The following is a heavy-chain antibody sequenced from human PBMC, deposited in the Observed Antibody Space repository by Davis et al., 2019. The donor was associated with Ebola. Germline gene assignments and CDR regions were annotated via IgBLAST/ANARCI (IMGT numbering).Heavy chain of an antibody. D-gene: IGHD3-22*01. CDR1: AVSSSDYY. CDR2: ISGCGGII. CDR3: ARQSAYYCDRSGKDPLDI. V-gene: IGHV3-11*01. Sequence: SLSLSCAVYAVSSSDYYMSRLRQVPAQGLEWVSSISGCGGIIDYADSVIRRFTISRDNGNNSAFLQMNRLRVEDTAVYFCARQSAYYCDRSGKDPLDIWGRGTVVTVS. J-gene: IGHJ3*02.